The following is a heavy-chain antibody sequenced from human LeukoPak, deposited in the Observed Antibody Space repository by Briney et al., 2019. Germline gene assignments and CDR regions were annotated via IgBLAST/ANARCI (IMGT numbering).Heavy chain of an antibody. Sequence: PGGSLRLSCAASGFTFSSYWMSWVRQAPGKGLEWVANIKQDGSEKYYVDSVKGRFTISRDSAKNTLYLQMNSLRAEDTAVYYCVRSRGYFDCWGQGTLVTVSS. CDR3: VRSRGYFDC. CDR2: IKQDGSEK. CDR1: GFTFSSYW. V-gene: IGHV3-7*02. J-gene: IGHJ4*02.